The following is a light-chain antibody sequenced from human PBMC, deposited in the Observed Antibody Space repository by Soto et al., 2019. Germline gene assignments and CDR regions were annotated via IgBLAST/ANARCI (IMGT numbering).Light chain of an antibody. CDR2: GAS. J-gene: IGKJ4*01. V-gene: IGKV3-20*01. CDR1: QSVSSSY. Sequence: EIVLTQSPGTLSLSPGERATLSCRAIQSVSSSYLAWYQQKPGQAPRLLIYGASSRATGIPDRFSGSGSGTDFTLTISRLEPEDFAVYYCQQYGSSLPLTFGGGTKVDIK. CDR3: QQYGSSLPLT.